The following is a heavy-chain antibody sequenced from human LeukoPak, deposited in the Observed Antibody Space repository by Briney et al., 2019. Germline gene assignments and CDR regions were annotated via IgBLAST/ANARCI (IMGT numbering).Heavy chain of an antibody. Sequence: SETLSLTCAVSGGSLSSSNWWSWVRQPPGKGLEWIGEVYHSGSTNNNPSLKSRVTISIDKSKHQFSLKLTSVTAADTAVYYCAGGDYSSSFDFWGQGTMVTVSS. CDR2: VYHSGST. D-gene: IGHD6-13*01. CDR1: GGSLSSSNW. J-gene: IGHJ3*01. CDR3: AGGDYSSSFDF. V-gene: IGHV4-4*02.